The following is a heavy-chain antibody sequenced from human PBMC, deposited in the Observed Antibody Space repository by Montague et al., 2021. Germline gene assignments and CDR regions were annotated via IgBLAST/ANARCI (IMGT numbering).Heavy chain of an antibody. CDR1: GDSINTPNW. V-gene: IGHV4-4*02. CDR2: VYHTGST. CDR3: ARRSGYSARQYSGWDV. J-gene: IGHJ6*02. D-gene: IGHD3-22*01. Sequence: SETLSLTCAVSGDSINTPNWWTWVRQFPGKGLEWIREVYHTGSTNYKPSLKSRVTLSVAKSKNQFSLKMTSVTAADTAIYYCARRSGYSARQYSGWDVWGQGSTVTVSS.